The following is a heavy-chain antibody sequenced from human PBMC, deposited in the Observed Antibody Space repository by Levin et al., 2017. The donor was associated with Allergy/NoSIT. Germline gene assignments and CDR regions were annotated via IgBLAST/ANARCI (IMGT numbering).Heavy chain of an antibody. Sequence: SGPTLVKPTQSLTLTCTFSGFSLSTSGVGVGWIRQPPGEALEYLSLIYWDDDKRYSPSLKSRLTINKDTSKNPVVLVMTNMDTPDPATYYCAHRLTTTATNWYPGYFDYWGQGALVAVSS. CDR2: IYWDDDK. CDR1: GFSLSTSGVG. J-gene: IGHJ4*02. V-gene: IGHV2-5*02. D-gene: IGHD7-27*01. CDR3: AHRLTTTATNWYPGYFDY.